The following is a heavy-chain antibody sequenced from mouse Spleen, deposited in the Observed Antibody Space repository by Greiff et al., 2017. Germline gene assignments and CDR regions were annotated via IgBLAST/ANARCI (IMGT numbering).Heavy chain of an antibody. V-gene: IGHV5-17*01. CDR3: ATGTKGDFDY. J-gene: IGHJ2*01. Sequence: EVQGVESGGGLVKPGGSLKLSCAASGFTFSDYGMHWVRQAPEKGLEWVAYISSGSSTIYYADTVKGRFTISRDNAKNTLFLQITSLRSEDTAMYYCATGTKGDFDYWGQGTTLTVSS. D-gene: IGHD4-1*01. CDR1: GFTFSDYG. CDR2: ISSGSSTI.